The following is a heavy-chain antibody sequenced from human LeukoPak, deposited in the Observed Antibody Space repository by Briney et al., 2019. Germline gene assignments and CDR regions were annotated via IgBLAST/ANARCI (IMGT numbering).Heavy chain of an antibody. J-gene: IGHJ4*02. CDR3: ARLYSSSFPLY. CDR2: IYYSGST. V-gene: IGHV4-59*08. CDR1: GGSISSYY. D-gene: IGHD6-6*01. Sequence: SETLSLACTVSGGSISSYYWSWLRQPPGKGLEWIGYIYYSGSTNYNPSLKSRVTISVDTSKNQFSLKLSSVTAADTAVYYCARLYSSSFPLYWGQGTLVTVSS.